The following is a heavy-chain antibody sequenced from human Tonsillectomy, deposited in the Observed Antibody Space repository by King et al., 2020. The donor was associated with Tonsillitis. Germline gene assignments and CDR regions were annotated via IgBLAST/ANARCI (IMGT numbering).Heavy chain of an antibody. CDR3: AKGDTAVSGASDY. Sequence: VQLVESGGGLVQPGGSLRLSCAASGLTFSSYVMNWVRQAPGKGLECVSLISSSGGSPYYADSVKGRFTISRDNSKNTLYLQMNSLRAEDTALYYCAKGDTAVSGASDYWGQGTLVTVSS. J-gene: IGHJ4*02. V-gene: IGHV3-23*04. D-gene: IGHD6-19*01. CDR1: GLTFSSYV. CDR2: ISSSGGSP.